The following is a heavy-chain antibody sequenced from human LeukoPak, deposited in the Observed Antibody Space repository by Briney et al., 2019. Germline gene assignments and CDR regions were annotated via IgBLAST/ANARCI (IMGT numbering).Heavy chain of an antibody. CDR3: ARGYQGGPYFDY. CDR1: GGSISSYY. CDR2: IYYSGST. Sequence: SETLSLTCTVSGGSISSYYWSWIRQPPGKGLEWIGYIYYSGSTYYNPSLKSRVAISVDTSKNQFSLKLSSVTAADTAVYYCARGYQGGPYFDYWGQGTLVTVSS. D-gene: IGHD2-2*01. V-gene: IGHV4-59*12. J-gene: IGHJ4*02.